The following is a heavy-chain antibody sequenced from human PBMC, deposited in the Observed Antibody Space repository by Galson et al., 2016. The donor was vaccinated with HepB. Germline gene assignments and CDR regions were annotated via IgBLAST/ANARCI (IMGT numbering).Heavy chain of an antibody. CDR3: ARDVWPRSRPSQPTNWLDP. CDR1: GFTFRDNS. V-gene: IGHV3-30*07. D-gene: IGHD2-8*01. J-gene: IGHJ5*02. Sequence: SLRLSCAASGFTFRDNSMHWIRQAPGKGLEWVAVISFDGRHAFYTDSVKGRFIISRDNSKNTLFLQLNSLRVEDTAVYYCARDVWPRSRPSQPTNWLDPWGQGTLVTVSS. CDR2: ISFDGRHA.